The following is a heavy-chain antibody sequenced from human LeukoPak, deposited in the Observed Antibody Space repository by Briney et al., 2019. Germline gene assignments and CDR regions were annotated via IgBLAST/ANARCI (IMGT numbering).Heavy chain of an antibody. Sequence: SETLSLTCAVYGGSFSGYYWSWIRQPPGKGLEWIGEINHSGSTNYNPSLKSRVTISVDTSKNQFSLKLSSVTAADTAVYYCARKRDWKILDYWGQGTLVTVSS. CDR2: INHSGST. D-gene: IGHD1-1*01. V-gene: IGHV4-34*01. J-gene: IGHJ4*02. CDR3: ARKRDWKILDY. CDR1: GGSFSGYY.